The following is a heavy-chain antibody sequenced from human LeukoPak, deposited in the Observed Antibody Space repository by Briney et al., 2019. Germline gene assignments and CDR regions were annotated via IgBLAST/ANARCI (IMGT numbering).Heavy chain of an antibody. D-gene: IGHD3-10*01. CDR3: AKGRGRWRGAFDI. CDR2: ISWNSGSI. Sequence: GRSLRLSCAASGFTFDDYAMHWVRQAPGKGLEWVSGISWNSGSIGYADSVKGRFTISRDNAKNSLYLQVNSLRVEDTALYYCAKGRGRWRGAFDIRGQGTMVTVSS. J-gene: IGHJ3*02. V-gene: IGHV3-9*01. CDR1: GFTFDDYA.